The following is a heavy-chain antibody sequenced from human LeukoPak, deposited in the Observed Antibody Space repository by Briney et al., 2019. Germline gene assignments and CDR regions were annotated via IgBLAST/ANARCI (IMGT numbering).Heavy chain of an antibody. J-gene: IGHJ4*02. CDR1: GFTFSSYA. CDR3: AKGRDGYNRYDY. Sequence: GGSLRLSCAASGFTFSSYAMSWVRQAPGKGLEWVSAISGNGGSTYYADSVKGRFTISRDNSKNTLYLQMNSLRAEDTAVYYCAKGRDGYNRYDYWGQGTLVTVSS. CDR2: ISGNGGST. D-gene: IGHD5-24*01. V-gene: IGHV3-23*01.